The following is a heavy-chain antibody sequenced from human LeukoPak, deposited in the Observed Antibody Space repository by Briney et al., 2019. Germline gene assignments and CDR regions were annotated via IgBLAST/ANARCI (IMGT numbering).Heavy chain of an antibody. D-gene: IGHD3-3*01. CDR1: GGTVNSGTYY. Sequence: SQTLSLTCTVSGGTVNSGTYYWSWIRQPAGKGLEWIGRIYPSGNTNYNPSLKSRVTISVDTSKNQFSLKLSSVTAADTAVYYCATIGRPVQYDFWSGYYPRDYYYMDVWGKGTTVTVSS. J-gene: IGHJ6*03. CDR3: ATIGRPVQYDFWSGYYPRDYYYMDV. V-gene: IGHV4-61*02. CDR2: IYPSGNT.